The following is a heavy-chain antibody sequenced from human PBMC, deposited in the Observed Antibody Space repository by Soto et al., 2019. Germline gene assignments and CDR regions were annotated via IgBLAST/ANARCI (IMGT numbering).Heavy chain of an antibody. CDR2: IFWDDDK. D-gene: IGHD2-15*01. V-gene: IGHV2-5*02. CDR1: GFSLSTSGVG. CDR3: THRGIHCSGTHGYHYSDS. Sequence: QITLMESGPTLVKPTQTLTLTCTFSGFSLSTSGVGVGWIRQPPGKALECLAVIFWDDDKRYSPSLQSRLTPTQDTSRNQVVLTMANIDPVHTPTYYCTHRGIHCSGTHGYHYSDSWGQRTLVTFSS. J-gene: IGHJ4*02.